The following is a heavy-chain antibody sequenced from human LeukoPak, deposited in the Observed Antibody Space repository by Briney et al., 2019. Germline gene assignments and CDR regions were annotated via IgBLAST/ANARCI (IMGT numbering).Heavy chain of an antibody. CDR3: ARHLSGTTMSHYFDF. CDR2: INYSGST. CDR1: AGSISSVSYY. J-gene: IGHJ4*02. D-gene: IGHD1-1*01. V-gene: IGHV4-39*01. Sequence: SETLSLTCTVSAGSISSVSYYWGWIRQPPGKGLEWIGIINYSGSTYYNPSLKSRVTISADTSKNQFSLKLRSVTAADTAVYYCARHLSGTTMSHYFDFWGQGTLVTVSS.